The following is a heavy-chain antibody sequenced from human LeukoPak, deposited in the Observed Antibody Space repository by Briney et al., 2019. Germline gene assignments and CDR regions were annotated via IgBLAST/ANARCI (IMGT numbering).Heavy chain of an antibody. Sequence: PGGSLRLSCAASGFTFSSYAMHWVRQAPGKGLEWVAVISYDGSNKYYADSVKGRFTISRDNSKNTLYLQMNSLRAEDTAVYYCARDTLSEHIVVVTATYYFDYWGQGTLVTVSS. CDR3: ARDTLSEHIVVVTATYYFDY. J-gene: IGHJ4*02. CDR1: GFTFSSYA. D-gene: IGHD2-21*02. V-gene: IGHV3-30*04. CDR2: ISYDGSNK.